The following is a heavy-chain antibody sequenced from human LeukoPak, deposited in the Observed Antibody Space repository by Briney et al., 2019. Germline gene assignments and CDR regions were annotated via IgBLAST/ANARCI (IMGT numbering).Heavy chain of an antibody. D-gene: IGHD3-16*01. CDR1: GFTFSRSA. Sequence: GGSLRLSCATSGFTFSRSAMNWVRQAPGRGLEWVSSISSDSYYIYYGDSLKGRFTISRDNAKSSLFLQMNSLRSEDTAVYYCARDRGGGSLDYWGQGTLVTVSS. V-gene: IGHV3-21*01. CDR3: ARDRGGGSLDY. CDR2: ISSDSYYI. J-gene: IGHJ4*02.